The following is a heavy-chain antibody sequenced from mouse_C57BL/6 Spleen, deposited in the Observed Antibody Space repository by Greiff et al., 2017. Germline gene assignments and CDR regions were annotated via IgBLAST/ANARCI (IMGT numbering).Heavy chain of an antibody. CDR1: GYTFTSYW. Sequence: QVQLQQPGAELVMPGASVKLSCKASGYTFTSYWMHWVKQRPGQGLEWIGEIDPSDSYTNYNQKFKGKSTLTVDKSSSTAYMQLSSLTSEDSAVYYGARGGETAQATGAMDYWGQGTSVTVSS. CDR3: ARGGETAQATGAMDY. D-gene: IGHD3-2*02. CDR2: IDPSDSYT. V-gene: IGHV1-69*01. J-gene: IGHJ4*01.